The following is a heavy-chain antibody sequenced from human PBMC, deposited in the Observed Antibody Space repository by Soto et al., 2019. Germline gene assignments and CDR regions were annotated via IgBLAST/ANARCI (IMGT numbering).Heavy chain of an antibody. V-gene: IGHV4-59*12. CDR3: ARGAAVPKRYYYYYMDV. CDR1: GASLNNYY. CDR2: IYYSGST. J-gene: IGHJ6*03. D-gene: IGHD2-2*01. Sequence: SETLSLTCTVSGASLNNYYWTWNRQPPGKGLEWIGYIYYSGSTNYNPSLKSRVTISVDTSKNQFSLKLSSVTAADTAVYYCARGAAVPKRYYYYYMDVWGKGTTVTVSS.